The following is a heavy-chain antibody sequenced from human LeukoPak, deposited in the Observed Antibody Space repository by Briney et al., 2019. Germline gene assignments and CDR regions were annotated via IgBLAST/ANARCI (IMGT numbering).Heavy chain of an antibody. D-gene: IGHD6-25*01. CDR3: ARHVSSGFFND. Sequence: SETLSLTCSVSGQSIISTFYWGWIRQSPGKGLEWIGSIHHSGSRFERGSTHYNPSLRSRVTVSADTSNNQFSLTLTSVTSADTAVYFCARHVSSGFFNDWGQGIVVPVSS. V-gene: IGHV4-38-2*02. CDR2: IHHSGSRFERGST. CDR1: GQSIISTFY. J-gene: IGHJ1*01.